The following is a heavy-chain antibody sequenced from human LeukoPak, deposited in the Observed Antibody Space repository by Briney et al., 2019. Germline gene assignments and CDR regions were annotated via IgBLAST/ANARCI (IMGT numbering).Heavy chain of an antibody. Sequence: GGSLRLSCAASGFTFSTYAMHWVRQAPGKGLEWVAAIWSDGSNKYYADSVKGRFTISRDNSKSTLYLQMNSLRAEDTAVYYCARDISQQLGPGFDYWGQGTLVTVSS. CDR3: ARDISQQLGPGFDY. CDR2: IWSDGSNK. J-gene: IGHJ4*02. D-gene: IGHD6-13*01. V-gene: IGHV3-33*01. CDR1: GFTFSTYA.